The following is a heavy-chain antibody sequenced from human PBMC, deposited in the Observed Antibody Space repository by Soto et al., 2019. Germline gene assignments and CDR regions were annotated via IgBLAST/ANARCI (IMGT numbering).Heavy chain of an antibody. CDR1: GFTVSSNY. Sequence: GALRLSCAASGFTVSSNYMSWVRQAPGKGLEWVSVIYSGGSTYYADSVKGRFTISRDNSKNTLYLQMNSLRAEDTAVYYCARDLTYYRVGGMDVWGQGTTVTVSS. CDR2: IYSGGST. D-gene: IGHD1-26*01. J-gene: IGHJ6*02. V-gene: IGHV3-53*01. CDR3: ARDLTYYRVGGMDV.